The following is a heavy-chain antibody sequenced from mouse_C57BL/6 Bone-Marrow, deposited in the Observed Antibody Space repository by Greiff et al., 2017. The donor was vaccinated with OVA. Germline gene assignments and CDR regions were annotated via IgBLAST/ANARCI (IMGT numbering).Heavy chain of an antibody. CDR2: IDPNSGGT. CDR1: GYTFTSYW. V-gene: IGHV1-72*01. J-gene: IGHJ2*01. CDR3: AVDSSGGPYYFDY. Sequence: QVQLKQPGAELVKPGASVKLSCKASGYTFTSYWMHWVKQRPGRGLEWIGRIDPNSGGTKYNEKFKSKATLTVDKPSSTAYMQLSSLTSEDSAVYYCAVDSSGGPYYFDYWGQGTTLTGSS. D-gene: IGHD3-2*02.